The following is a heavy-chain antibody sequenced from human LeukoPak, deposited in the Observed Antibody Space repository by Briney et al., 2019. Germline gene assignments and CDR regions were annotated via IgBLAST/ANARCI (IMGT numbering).Heavy chain of an antibody. D-gene: IGHD3-22*01. CDR3: ARVLRGYDTTAHYYNYFDY. CDR1: GFTFSWYW. CDR2: ISSGGTT. Sequence: PGGSLRLSCAASGFTFSWYWMSWVRQAPGKGLEWVSLISSGGTTYYAESVKGRFTISKDTSKNTLYLQMHSLRVDDTAVYYCARVLRGYDTTAHYYNYFDYWGQGALVTVSS. V-gene: IGHV3-66*01. J-gene: IGHJ4*02.